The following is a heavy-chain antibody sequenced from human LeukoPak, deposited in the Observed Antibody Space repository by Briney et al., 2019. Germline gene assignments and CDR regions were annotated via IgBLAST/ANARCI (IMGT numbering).Heavy chain of an antibody. CDR3: ARDGRGPADH. J-gene: IGHJ5*02. V-gene: IGHV3-33*01. D-gene: IGHD3-16*01. CDR1: GFTFSSYG. Sequence: GGSLRLSCAASGFTFSSYGMHWVRQAPGKGLEWVTVIWYDGSNKYYAESVKDRFTISRDNSKNRVYLQMSSLRDEDTAVYYCARDGRGPADHWGQGTLVTISS. CDR2: IWYDGSNK.